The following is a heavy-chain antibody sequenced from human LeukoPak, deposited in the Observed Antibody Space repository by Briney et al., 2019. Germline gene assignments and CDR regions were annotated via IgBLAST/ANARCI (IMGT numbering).Heavy chain of an antibody. V-gene: IGHV4-59*01. CDR3: AKDLYDSSGYYYRCDAFDI. J-gene: IGHJ3*02. CDR1: GGSISPYH. Sequence: SETLSLTCTVSGGSISPYHWTWIRQSPEKGLEWIGYIYDSGVTNYNPSLKSRVSISVDTSKNLFSLSMNSVTAADTAVYYCAKDLYDSSGYYYRCDAFDIWGQGTMVTVSS. CDR2: IYDSGVT. D-gene: IGHD3-22*01.